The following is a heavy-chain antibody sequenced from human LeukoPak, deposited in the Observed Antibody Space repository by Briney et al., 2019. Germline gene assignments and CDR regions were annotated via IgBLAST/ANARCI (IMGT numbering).Heavy chain of an antibody. V-gene: IGHV3-74*01. CDR2: IKSDGSST. CDR3: ARIGVRDYSNYPFDY. D-gene: IGHD4-11*01. Sequence: GGSLRLSCAASGFTFSRYWMHWVRQAPGKGLVWVSRIKSDGSSTRYADSVKGRFTISRDNAKNTLYLQMNSLRAEDTAVYYCARIGVRDYSNYPFDYWGQGTLVTVTS. CDR1: GFTFSRYW. J-gene: IGHJ4*02.